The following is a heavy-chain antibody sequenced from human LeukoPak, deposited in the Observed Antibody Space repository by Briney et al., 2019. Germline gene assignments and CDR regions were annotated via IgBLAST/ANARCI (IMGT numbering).Heavy chain of an antibody. CDR1: GYTFPGYY. D-gene: IGHD6-6*01. CDR2: INPNSGGT. V-gene: IGHV1-2*02. Sequence: ASVKVSCKASGYTFPGYYMHWVRQAPGQGLEWMGWINPNSGGTNYAQKFQGRVTMTRDTSISTAYMELSRLRSDDTAVYYCARPRGYSSSDFDYWGQGTLVTVSS. J-gene: IGHJ4*02. CDR3: ARPRGYSSSDFDY.